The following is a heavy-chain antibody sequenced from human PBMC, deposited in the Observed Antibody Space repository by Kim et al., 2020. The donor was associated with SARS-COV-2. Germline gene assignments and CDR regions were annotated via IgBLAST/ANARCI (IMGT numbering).Heavy chain of an antibody. V-gene: IGHV3-23*01. Sequence: SVKGQHTIARDNSENTMSLQMNSLKVEDTAVYYCAKGSIAAAGTLVPCDYWGQGTLVTVSS. CDR3: AKGSIAAAGTLVPCDY. D-gene: IGHD6-13*01. J-gene: IGHJ4*02.